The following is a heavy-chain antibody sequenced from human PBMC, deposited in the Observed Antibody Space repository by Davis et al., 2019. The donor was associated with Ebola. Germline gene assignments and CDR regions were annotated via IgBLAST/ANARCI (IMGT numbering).Heavy chain of an antibody. CDR2: IYSGGST. CDR1: GFTVSSNY. J-gene: IGHJ4*02. V-gene: IGHV3-53*01. D-gene: IGHD3-9*01. Sequence: GESLKISCAASGFTVSSNYMSWVRQAPGKGLEWVSVIYSGGSTYYADSVKGRFTISRDNSKNTLYLQMNSLRAEDTAVYYCARGPPLTISRGSGWRQFDYWGQGTLVTVSS. CDR3: ARGPPLTISRGSGWRQFDY.